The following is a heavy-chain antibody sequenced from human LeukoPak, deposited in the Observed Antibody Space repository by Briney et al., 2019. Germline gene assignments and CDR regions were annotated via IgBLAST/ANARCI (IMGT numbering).Heavy chain of an antibody. V-gene: IGHV4-34*01. CDR3: ARAYYYGSGSYYIDY. CDR2: INHSGST. CDR1: GGSFSGYY. D-gene: IGHD3-10*01. Sequence: SETLSLTCAVYGGSFSGYYWSWIRQPPGKGLEWIGEINHSGSTNYNPSLKSRVTISVDTSKNQLSLKLSSVTAADTAVYYCARAYYYGSGSYYIDYWGQGTLVTVSS. J-gene: IGHJ4*02.